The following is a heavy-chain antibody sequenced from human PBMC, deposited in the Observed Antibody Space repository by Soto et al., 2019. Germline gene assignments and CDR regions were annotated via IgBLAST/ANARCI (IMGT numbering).Heavy chain of an antibody. CDR2: IYYSGST. Sequence: ASGTLSLTRTFSGGSISSYYWSWIRQPPGKGLEWIGYIYYSGSTNYNPSLKSRVTISVDTSKNQFSLKLSSVTAADTAVYYCARLPGYCSGGSCHDYWGQGTLVTVSS. CDR1: GGSISSYY. V-gene: IGHV4-59*08. J-gene: IGHJ4*02. D-gene: IGHD2-15*01. CDR3: ARLPGYCSGGSCHDY.